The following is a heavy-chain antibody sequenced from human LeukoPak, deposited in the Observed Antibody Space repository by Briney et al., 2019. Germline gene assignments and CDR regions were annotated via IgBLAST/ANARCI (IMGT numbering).Heavy chain of an antibody. CDR3: ARDRASRGGSGSYDYYYYYMDV. CDR2: IIPIFGTA. V-gene: IGHV1-69*13. CDR1: GGTFSSYA. Sequence: SVKVSCKASGGTFSSYAISWVRQAPGQGLEWMGGIIPIFGTANYAQKFQGRVAITADESTSTAYMELSSLRSEDTAVYYCARDRASRGGSGSYDYYYYYMDVWGKGTTVTISS. D-gene: IGHD3-10*01. J-gene: IGHJ6*03.